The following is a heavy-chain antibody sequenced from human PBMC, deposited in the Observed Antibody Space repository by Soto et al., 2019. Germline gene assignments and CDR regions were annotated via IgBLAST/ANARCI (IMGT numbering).Heavy chain of an antibody. J-gene: IGHJ4*01. V-gene: IGHV3-33*01. Sequence: PGGSLRLSCAASGFTFSSYGMHWVRQAPGKGLEWVAVIWYDGSNKYYADSVKGRFTISRDNSKNTLYLQMNSLRAEDTAVYYCAGDKTTVAPVGYFDYWGHGTRVTVSS. CDR2: IWYDGSNK. CDR3: AGDKTTVAPVGYFDY. CDR1: GFTFSSYG. D-gene: IGHD4-17*01.